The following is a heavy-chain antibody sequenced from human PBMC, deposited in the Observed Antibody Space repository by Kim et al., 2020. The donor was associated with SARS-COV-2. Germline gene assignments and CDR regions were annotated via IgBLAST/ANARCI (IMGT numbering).Heavy chain of an antibody. Sequence: GGSLRLSCAASGFTFSSYAMHWVRQAPGKGLEWVAVISYDGSNKYYADSVKGRFTISRDNSKNTLYLQMNSLRAEDTAVYYCARGLAYCGGDCYLQDAFDIWGQGTMVTVSS. V-gene: IGHV3-30-3*01. CDR1: GFTFSSYA. CDR2: ISYDGSNK. J-gene: IGHJ3*02. CDR3: ARGLAYCGGDCYLQDAFDI. D-gene: IGHD2-21*02.